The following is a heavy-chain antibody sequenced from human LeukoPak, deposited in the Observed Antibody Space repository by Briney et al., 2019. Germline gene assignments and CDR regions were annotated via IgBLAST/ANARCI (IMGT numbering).Heavy chain of an antibody. D-gene: IGHD3-16*01. V-gene: IGHV3-21*06. J-gene: IGHJ4*02. CDR1: GFTVSNNY. CDR3: ARDFKIMWTPPAY. Sequence: GGSLRLSCAASGFTVSNNYMSWVRQRPGKGREWVSSISSSSSYIFYADSVKGRFTISRDNTKNSLYLQMNSLRAEDTAVYYCARDFKIMWTPPAYWGQGTLVTVSS. CDR2: ISSSSSYI.